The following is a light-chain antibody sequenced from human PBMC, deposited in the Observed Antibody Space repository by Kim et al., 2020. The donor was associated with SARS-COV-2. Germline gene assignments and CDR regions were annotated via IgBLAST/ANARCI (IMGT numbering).Light chain of an antibody. CDR3: CSFARTNPLL. J-gene: IGLJ2*01. V-gene: IGLV2-23*02. CDR1: SSDVGGYNL. Sequence: QSALTQPASVSGSPGQSITISCTGTSSDVGGYNLVSWYQQHPGKAPKVMIYKVTERPSGVSDRFSGSKSGNTASLIISGLQADDEADYYCCSFARTNPLLFGEGTQLTVL. CDR2: KVT.